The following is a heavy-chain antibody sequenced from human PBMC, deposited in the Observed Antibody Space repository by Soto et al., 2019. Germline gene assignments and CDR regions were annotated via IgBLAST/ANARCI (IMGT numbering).Heavy chain of an antibody. J-gene: IGHJ4*02. CDR3: ARSITGTTSFDY. CDR2: SRDKGNSYST. D-gene: IGHD1-7*01. V-gene: IGHV3-72*01. Sequence: EVQLVESGGDLVQPGGSLRLSCAASGFTFSDHYIDRVRQAPGKGLEWVGRSRDKGNSYSTDYAASVKGRFTISRDASKNSLYLQMNSLKTVDTALYYCARSITGTTSFDYWGQGTLVTVSS. CDR1: GFTFSDHY.